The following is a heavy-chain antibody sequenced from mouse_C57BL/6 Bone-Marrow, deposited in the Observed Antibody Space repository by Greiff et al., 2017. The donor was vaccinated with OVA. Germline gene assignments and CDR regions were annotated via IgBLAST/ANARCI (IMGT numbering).Heavy chain of an antibody. CDR3: ARSEGCDGRYYCDY. CDR1: GYTFTSYW. CDR2: IHPNSGST. D-gene: IGHD3-3*01. J-gene: IGHJ2*01. Sequence: QVQLKESGAELVKPGASVKLSCKASGYTFTSYWMHWVKQRPGQGLEWIGMIHPNSGSTNYNEKFKSKATLTVDKSSSTAYMQLSSLTSEDSAVYYCARSEGCDGRYYCDYWGQGTTLTVSS. V-gene: IGHV1-64*01.